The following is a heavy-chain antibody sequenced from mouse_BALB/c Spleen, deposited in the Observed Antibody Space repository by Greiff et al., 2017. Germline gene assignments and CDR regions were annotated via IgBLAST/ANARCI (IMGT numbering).Heavy chain of an antibody. V-gene: IGHV1-15*01. J-gene: IGHJ3*01. CDR1: GYTFTDYE. Sequence: VQLQQSGAELVRPGASVTLSCKASGYTFTDYEMHWVKQTPVHGLEWIGAIDPETGGTAYNQKFKGKATLTADKSSSTAYMELSSLTSEDSAVYYCTRGAYWGQGTLVTVSA. CDR3: TRGAY. CDR2: IDPETGGT.